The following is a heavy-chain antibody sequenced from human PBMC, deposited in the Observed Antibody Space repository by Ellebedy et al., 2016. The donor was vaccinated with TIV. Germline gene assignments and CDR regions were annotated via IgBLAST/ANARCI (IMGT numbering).Heavy chain of an antibody. D-gene: IGHD3-16*01. CDR1: GFTFANYA. V-gene: IGHV3-23*01. Sequence: PGGSLRLSCAASGFTFANYALKWVRPVPGKGLERFSSIRGRDGRTSYTDSAKCRFTISRDNSKNTLFLQMNNLRVEDTAMYYCARDDALDGGYLDTWGQGTLVTVSS. CDR2: IRGRDGRT. J-gene: IGHJ5*02. CDR3: ARDDALDGGYLDT.